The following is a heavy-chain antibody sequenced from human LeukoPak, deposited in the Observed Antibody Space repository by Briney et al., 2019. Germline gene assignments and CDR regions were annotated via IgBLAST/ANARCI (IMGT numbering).Heavy chain of an antibody. CDR2: ITGGAENT. CDR1: GFTFSSYA. V-gene: IGHV3-23*01. D-gene: IGHD1-26*01. Sequence: GGSLRLSCAASGFTFSSYAMSWVRQAPGKGLNWLSTITGGAENTYYADSVKGQFTISRDNSKNTVYLQMDSLRVEDTAVYYCAKVLSGSQDYWGQGTLVTVFS. J-gene: IGHJ4*02. CDR3: AKVLSGSQDY.